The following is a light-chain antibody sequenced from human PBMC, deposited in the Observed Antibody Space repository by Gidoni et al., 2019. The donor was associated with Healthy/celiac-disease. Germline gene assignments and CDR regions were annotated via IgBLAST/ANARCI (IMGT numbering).Light chain of an antibody. CDR2: KVS. Sequence: DVVMTQSQLSLPVTLGPPASISCRSSQSLVYRDGNTYLNWFQQRPGQSPRRLIYKVSNWDSGVPDRFSGSGSGTDFTLKISRVEAEDFGVYYCMQGTHWPPMYTFGQGTKLEIK. V-gene: IGKV2D-30*01. CDR3: MQGTHWPPMYT. CDR1: QSLVYRDGNTY. J-gene: IGKJ2*01.